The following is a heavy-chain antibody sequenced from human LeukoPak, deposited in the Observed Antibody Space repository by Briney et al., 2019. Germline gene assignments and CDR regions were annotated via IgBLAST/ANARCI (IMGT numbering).Heavy chain of an antibody. D-gene: IGHD3-9*01. CDR1: GFTFNTYT. J-gene: IGHJ4*02. V-gene: IGHV3-21*01. Sequence: GGSLRLSCAASGFTFNTYTMNWVRQAPGKGLEWVSSITASSTAIYSADSVKGRFTISRDNAKNFLYLQMNSLRAEDTAVYYCARTYYDILTGYNPYFDYWGQGILVAVSS. CDR3: ARTYYDILTGYNPYFDY. CDR2: ITASSTAI.